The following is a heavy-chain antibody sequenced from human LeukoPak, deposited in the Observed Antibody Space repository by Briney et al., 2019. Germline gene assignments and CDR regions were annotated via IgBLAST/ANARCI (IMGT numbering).Heavy chain of an antibody. Sequence: GGSLRLSCAASGFTFSSYWMHWVRQAPGKGLVWVSRINSDGSSTSYADSVKGRFTISRDNAKNTLYLQMNSLRAEDTAVYYCASFSGTWASGGYYYMDVWGKGTTVTVSS. D-gene: IGHD3-10*01. V-gene: IGHV3-74*01. CDR1: GFTFSSYW. CDR2: INSDGSST. CDR3: ASFSGTWASGGYYYMDV. J-gene: IGHJ6*03.